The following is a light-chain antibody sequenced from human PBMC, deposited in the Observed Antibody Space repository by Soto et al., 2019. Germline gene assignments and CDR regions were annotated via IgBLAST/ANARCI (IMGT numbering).Light chain of an antibody. CDR3: GSFTTGRIWV. CDR1: SSDFGDDKY. V-gene: IGLV2-14*01. Sequence: QSVLTQPASVSGSPGQSITVSCTGSSSDFGDDKYVSWYQQQPGKGPNLLIYGVNSRPSGISNRFSGSKSGNTASLTISGLQVEDEAEYFCGSFTTGRIWVFGGGTKLTV. J-gene: IGLJ3*02. CDR2: GVN.